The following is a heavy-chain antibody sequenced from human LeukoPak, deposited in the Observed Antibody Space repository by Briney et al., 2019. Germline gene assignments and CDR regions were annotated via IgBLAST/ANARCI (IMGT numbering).Heavy chain of an antibody. D-gene: IGHD3-22*01. CDR3: ARGYYYDRLFDY. CDR2: INHSGST. V-gene: IGHV4-34*01. J-gene: IGHJ4*02. CDR1: GGSFSGYY. Sequence: SETLSLTCAVYGGSFSGYYWSCIRQPPGKGLEWIGEINHSGSTNYNPSLKSRVSISVDTSKNQFSLKLSSVTAADTAVYYCARGYYYDRLFDYWGQGTLVTVSS.